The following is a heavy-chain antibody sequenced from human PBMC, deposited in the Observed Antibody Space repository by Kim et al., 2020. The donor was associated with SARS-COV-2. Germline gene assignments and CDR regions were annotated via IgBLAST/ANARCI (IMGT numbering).Heavy chain of an antibody. CDR3: AKVRARLLGYYYSGMDV. V-gene: IGHV3-23*01. J-gene: IGHJ6*02. Sequence: VKGRFTISRDNSKNTLDLQMNSLRAEDTAVYYCAKVRARLLGYYYSGMDVWGQGTTVTVSS. D-gene: IGHD2-8*02.